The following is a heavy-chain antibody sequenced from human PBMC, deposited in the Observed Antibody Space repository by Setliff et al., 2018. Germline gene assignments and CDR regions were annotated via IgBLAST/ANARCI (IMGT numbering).Heavy chain of an antibody. CDR2: LKPGDSGI. Sequence: GESLKISCKGSGYRFTTYWIGWVRQMPGKGLEWMGILKPGDSGIRYSPSFQGQVTLSADTSIATAYLQWSSLKASDTAIYYCSRHGNVDTFDYWGQGTLVTVSS. CDR1: GYRFTTYW. CDR3: SRHGNVDTFDY. V-gene: IGHV5-51*01. J-gene: IGHJ4*02. D-gene: IGHD5-18*01.